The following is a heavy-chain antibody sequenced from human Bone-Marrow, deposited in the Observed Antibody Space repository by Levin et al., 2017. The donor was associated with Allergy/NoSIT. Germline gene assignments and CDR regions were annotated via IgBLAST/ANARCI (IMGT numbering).Heavy chain of an antibody. D-gene: IGHD6-13*01. CDR2: IAYDGGNI. Sequence: GESLKISCAASGFTFSSYGMHWVRQAPGKGLEWVAVIAYDGGNIHYVDSVKGRFTISRDNSKNTVYLQMNSLRAEDTAVYYCAKDRSSSWTMDVWGQGTTVTVSS. CDR3: AKDRSSSWTMDV. CDR1: GFTFSSYG. V-gene: IGHV3-30*18. J-gene: IGHJ6*02.